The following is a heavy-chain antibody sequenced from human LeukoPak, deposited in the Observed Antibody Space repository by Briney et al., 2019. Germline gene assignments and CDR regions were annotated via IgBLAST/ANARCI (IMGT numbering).Heavy chain of an antibody. D-gene: IGHD3-10*01. V-gene: IGHV3-30*04. CDR1: GFTFSSYA. CDR3: AKDTDTMVRGVIINPWDY. Sequence: PGGSLRLSCAASGFTFSSYAMHWVRQAPGKGLEWVAVISYDGSNKYYADSVKGRFTISRDNSKNTLYLQTNSLRAEDTAVYYCAKDTDTMVRGVIINPWDYWGQGTLVTVSS. J-gene: IGHJ4*02. CDR2: ISYDGSNK.